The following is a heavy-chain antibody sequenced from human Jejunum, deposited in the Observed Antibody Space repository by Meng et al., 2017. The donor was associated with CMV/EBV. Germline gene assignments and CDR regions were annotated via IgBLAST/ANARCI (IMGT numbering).Heavy chain of an antibody. V-gene: IGHV4-59*08. CDR3: ARFWAVGNNGGDAFDI. CDR1: GGSISNYY. Sequence: QVQLQESGPGLVKPSETLSLTCTVSGGSISNYYWSWIRQPPGKGLEWIGHIYYRGNTNYSPSLKSRVTISVDTSKNHLSLKLNSVTAADTAVYYCARFWAVGNNGGDAFDIWGQGTMVTVSS. D-gene: IGHD6-19*01. CDR2: IYYRGNT. J-gene: IGHJ3*02.